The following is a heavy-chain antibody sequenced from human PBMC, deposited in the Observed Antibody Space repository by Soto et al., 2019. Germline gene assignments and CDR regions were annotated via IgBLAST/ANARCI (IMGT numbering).Heavy chain of an antibody. J-gene: IGHJ4*02. CDR1: GYTFTSYG. Sequence: QVQLVQSGAEVKKPGASVKVSCKASGYTFTSYGISWVRQAPGQGLEWMGWISAYNGNTNYAQKLQGRVTMTTDTSTSKAYMELRRLRSDDTAVYYCARDNWTYYYDSSGYPRYWGQGTLVTVSS. CDR2: ISAYNGNT. D-gene: IGHD3-22*01. V-gene: IGHV1-18*01. CDR3: ARDNWTYYYDSSGYPRY.